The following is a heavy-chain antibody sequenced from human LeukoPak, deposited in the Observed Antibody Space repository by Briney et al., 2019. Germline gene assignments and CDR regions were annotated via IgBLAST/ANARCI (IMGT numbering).Heavy chain of an antibody. V-gene: IGHV1-18*01. D-gene: IGHD4-17*01. CDR2: ISAYNGNT. CDR1: GYTFTSYG. CDR3: ARGQGGDYGDYGAAFDI. J-gene: IGHJ3*02. Sequence: ASVKVSCKASGYTFTSYGISWVRQAPGQGLEWMGRISAYNGNTNYAQKLQGRVTMTTDTSTSTAYMELRSLRSDDTAVYYCARGQGGDYGDYGAAFDIWGQGTMVTVSS.